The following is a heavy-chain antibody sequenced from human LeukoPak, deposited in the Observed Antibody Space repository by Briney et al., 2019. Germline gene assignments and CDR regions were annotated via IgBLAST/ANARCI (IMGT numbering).Heavy chain of an antibody. CDR2: FDPEDGET. D-gene: IGHD1-26*01. Sequence: ASVKVSCKVSGYTLTELSMHWVRQAPGKGLEWMGGFDPEDGETIYAQKFQGRVTMTEDTSTDTAYMELSSLRSEDTAVYYCATQWELRRCFDYWGQGTLVTVSS. CDR1: GYTLTELS. CDR3: ATQWELRRCFDY. J-gene: IGHJ4*02. V-gene: IGHV1-24*01.